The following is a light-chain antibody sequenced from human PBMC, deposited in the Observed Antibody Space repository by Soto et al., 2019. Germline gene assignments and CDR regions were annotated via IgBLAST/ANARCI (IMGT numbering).Light chain of an antibody. CDR3: LLSYSGARV. Sequence: QTVVTQEPSLTVSPGGTVTLTCGSSTGAVASGHYPYWFQQKPCQAPRTLIYDTSNKHSWTPARFSGSLLGGKAALTLSGAQPEDEAEYYCLLSYSGARVFGGGTKVTVL. J-gene: IGLJ2*01. V-gene: IGLV7-46*01. CDR2: DTS. CDR1: TGAVASGHY.